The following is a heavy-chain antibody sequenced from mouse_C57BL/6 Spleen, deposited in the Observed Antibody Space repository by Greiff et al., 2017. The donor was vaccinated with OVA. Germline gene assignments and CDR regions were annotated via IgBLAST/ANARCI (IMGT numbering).Heavy chain of an antibody. CDR2: IDPSDSET. CDR3: ARGDYYGSSDY. D-gene: IGHD1-1*01. J-gene: IGHJ2*01. CDR1: GYTFTSYW. V-gene: IGHV1-52*01. Sequence: QVHVKQPGAELVRPGSSVKLSCKASGYTFTSYWMHWVKQRPIQGLEWIGNIDPSDSETHYNQKFKDKATLTVDKSSSTAYMQLSSLTSEDSAVYYCARGDYYGSSDYWGQGTTLTVSS.